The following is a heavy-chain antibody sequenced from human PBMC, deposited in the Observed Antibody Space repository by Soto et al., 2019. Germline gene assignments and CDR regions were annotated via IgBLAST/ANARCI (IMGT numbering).Heavy chain of an antibody. Sequence: QVQLVESGGALVKPGGSRRLSCAASGFTFRDYYLSWIRQAPGKGLESLSYISGISTYTTYADSVWGRFTISRDNAKNSLFLKMNNPTADDTAVCYCARSRYGDYLDNWGQGTLVTVSS. CDR1: GFTFRDYY. J-gene: IGHJ4*02. CDR2: ISGISTYT. D-gene: IGHD4-17*01. V-gene: IGHV3-11*06. CDR3: ARSRYGDYLDN.